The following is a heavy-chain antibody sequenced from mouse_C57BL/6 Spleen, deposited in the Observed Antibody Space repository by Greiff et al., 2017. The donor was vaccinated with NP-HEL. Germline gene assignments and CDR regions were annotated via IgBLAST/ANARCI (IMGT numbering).Heavy chain of an antibody. CDR2: ISYDGSN. D-gene: IGHD2-4*01. V-gene: IGHV3-6*01. CDR3: ARDDYDVAY. CDR1: GYSITSGYY. J-gene: IGHJ2*01. Sequence: EVQRVESGPGLVKPSQSLSLTCSVTGYSITSGYYWNWIRQFPGNKLEWMGYISYDGSNNYNPSLKNRISITRDTSKNQFFLKLNSVTTEDTATYYCARDDYDVAYWGQGTTLTVSS.